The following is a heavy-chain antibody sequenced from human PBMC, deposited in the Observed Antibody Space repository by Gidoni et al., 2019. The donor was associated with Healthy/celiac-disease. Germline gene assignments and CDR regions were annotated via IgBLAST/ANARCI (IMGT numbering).Heavy chain of an antibody. D-gene: IGHD3-22*01. CDR1: GLPFSSYA. J-gene: IGHJ4*02. V-gene: IGHV3-23*01. CDR3: AKAFSGYYSAGYN. CDR2: ISGSGGST. Sequence: EVQLLESGGGLVQPGGSRRLSCAASGLPFSSYAMSWVRQAPGKGLGWFSAISGSGGSTYSADSVKGRFTISRDNTKNTLYLQMNSLRAEDTAVYYCAKAFSGYYSAGYNWGQGTLVTVSS.